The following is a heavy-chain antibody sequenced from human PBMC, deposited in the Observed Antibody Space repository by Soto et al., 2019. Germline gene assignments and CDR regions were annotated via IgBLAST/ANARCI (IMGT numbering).Heavy chain of an antibody. V-gene: IGHV4-34*01. CDR2: INHSGST. D-gene: IGHD1-7*01. J-gene: IGHJ5*02. CDR3: ARGEGNWNYGNWFDP. Sequence: PSETLSLTCAVYGGSFSGYYWSWIRQPPGKGLEWIGEINHSGSTNYNPSLKSRVTISVDTSKNQFSLKLSSVTAADTAVYYCARGEGNWNYGNWFDPWGQGTLVTVSS. CDR1: GGSFSGYY.